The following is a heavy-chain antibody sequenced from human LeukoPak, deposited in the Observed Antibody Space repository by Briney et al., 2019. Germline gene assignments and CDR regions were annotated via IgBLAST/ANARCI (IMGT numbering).Heavy chain of an antibody. D-gene: IGHD5-24*01. J-gene: IGHJ4*02. CDR1: GFPLRTSGMR. CDR2: IDWDDDK. CDR3: ARIGDGYNLDY. Sequence: HTLSLTCTFSGFPLRTSGMRVSWIRRPPGKALGWLARIDWDDDKFYRTSLKTRLTISKDTSKSQVVLTSTNMDPVDTAPYYCARIGDGYNLDYWGQGTRVTVSS. V-gene: IGHV2-70*04.